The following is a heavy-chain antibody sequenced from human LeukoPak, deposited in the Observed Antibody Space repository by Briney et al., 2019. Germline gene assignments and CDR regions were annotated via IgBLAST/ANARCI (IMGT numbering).Heavy chain of an antibody. J-gene: IGHJ4*02. V-gene: IGHV3-48*03. CDR3: ARDDNYGGNSGGAYFDY. Sequence: GGSLRLSCAASGFTFGSYEMNWVRQAPGKGLEWVSYISSSGSTIYYADSVKGRFTISRDNAKNSLYLQMNSLRAEDTAVYYCARDDNYGGNSGGAYFDYWGQGTLVTVSS. CDR1: GFTFGSYE. CDR2: ISSSGSTI. D-gene: IGHD4-23*01.